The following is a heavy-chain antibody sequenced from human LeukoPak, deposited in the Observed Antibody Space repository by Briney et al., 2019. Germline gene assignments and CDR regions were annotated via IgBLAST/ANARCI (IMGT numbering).Heavy chain of an antibody. D-gene: IGHD2-2*01. Sequence: PGGSLRLSCAASGFTFSSYSMNWVRQAPGKGLEWVSSISSSSSYIYYADSVKGRFTISRDNAKNSLYLQMNSLRAEDTAVYFCAIDSRSTPYQGYWGQGTLVTVSS. J-gene: IGHJ4*02. V-gene: IGHV3-21*01. CDR3: AIDSRSTPYQGY. CDR1: GFTFSSYS. CDR2: ISSSSSYI.